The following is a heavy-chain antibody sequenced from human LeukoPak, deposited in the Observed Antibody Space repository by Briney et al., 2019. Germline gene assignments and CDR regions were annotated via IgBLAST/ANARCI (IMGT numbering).Heavy chain of an antibody. Sequence: ASVKVSCKASGGTFSSYAISWVRQAPGQGLEWMGGIIPIFGTANYAQKFQGRVTITADESTSTAYMELSSLRSEDTAVYYCARQTQLERPFDYWGQGTLVTVSS. D-gene: IGHD1-1*01. V-gene: IGHV1-69*01. CDR3: ARQTQLERPFDY. J-gene: IGHJ4*02. CDR2: IIPIFGTA. CDR1: GGTFSSYA.